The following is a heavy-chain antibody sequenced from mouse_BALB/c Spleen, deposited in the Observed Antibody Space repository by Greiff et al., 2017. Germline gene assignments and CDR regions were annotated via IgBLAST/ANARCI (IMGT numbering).Heavy chain of an antibody. Sequence: QVQLQQSGAELMKPGASVKISCKATGYTFSSYWIEWVKQRPGHGLEWIGEILPGSGSTNYNEKFTGKATFTADTSSNTAYMRLSSLTSEDSAVYYCAGEVRWLWFAYWGQGTLVTVSA. CDR2: ILPGSGST. D-gene: IGHD2-14*01. J-gene: IGHJ3*01. CDR1: GYTFSSYW. CDR3: AGEVRWLWFAY. V-gene: IGHV1-9*01.